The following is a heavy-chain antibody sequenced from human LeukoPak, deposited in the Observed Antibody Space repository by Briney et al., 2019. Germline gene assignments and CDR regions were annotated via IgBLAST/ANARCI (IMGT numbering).Heavy chain of an antibody. CDR2: IYSGGST. Sequence: PGGSLRLSCAASGFTVSSNYMSWVRQAPGKGLEWVSVIYSGGSTYYADSVKGRFTISRENAKNSLYLQMNSLRAGDTAVYYCARGTMVRGDYFDYWGQGTLVTVSS. CDR1: GFTVSSNY. CDR3: ARGTMVRGDYFDY. D-gene: IGHD3-10*01. V-gene: IGHV3-53*01. J-gene: IGHJ4*02.